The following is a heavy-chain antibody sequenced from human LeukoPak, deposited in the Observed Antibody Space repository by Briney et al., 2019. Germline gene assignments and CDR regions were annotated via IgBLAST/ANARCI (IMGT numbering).Heavy chain of an antibody. CDR2: IYHSGST. CDR3: ARVRHAAMVSSHPFDY. CDR1: GYSISSGYY. V-gene: IGHV4-38-2*02. D-gene: IGHD5-18*01. Sequence: SETLSITCTVSGYSISSGYYWGWIRQPPGKGLEWIGSIYHSGSTYYNPSLKSRVTISVDTSKNQFSLKLSSVTAADTAVYYCARVRHAAMVSSHPFDYWGQGTLVTVSS. J-gene: IGHJ4*02.